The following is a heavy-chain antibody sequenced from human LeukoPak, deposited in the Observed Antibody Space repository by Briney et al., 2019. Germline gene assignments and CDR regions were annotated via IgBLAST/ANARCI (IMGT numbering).Heavy chain of an antibody. V-gene: IGHV3-66*01. D-gene: IGHD3-16*01. Sequence: GGSLRLSCAASGFATSDNYITWVRQAPGKGLQWVSVIYSGGRTNYADPVKGRFSMSRDKSNGTVYLQLNSLRTEDTAVYFCARVPFTASLGDYFDYWGQGALVTVSS. CDR3: ARVPFTASLGDYFDY. J-gene: IGHJ4*02. CDR2: IYSGGRT. CDR1: GFATSDNY.